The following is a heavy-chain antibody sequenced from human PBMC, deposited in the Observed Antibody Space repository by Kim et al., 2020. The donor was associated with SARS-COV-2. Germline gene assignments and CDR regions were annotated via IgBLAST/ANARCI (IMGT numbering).Heavy chain of an antibody. Sequence: SETLSLTCTISADSLSDYYWTWIRQPPGKGLEWIGCVYDSGSTNYNPSLQGRLTISMDTSKNQVSLELTSVTAADTAVYYCARRPSFRDRDVTDAFDSWG. D-gene: IGHD2-21*02. CDR1: ADSLSDYY. V-gene: IGHV4-59*12. CDR3: ARRPSFRDRDVTDAFDS. CDR2: VYDSGST. J-gene: IGHJ4*01.